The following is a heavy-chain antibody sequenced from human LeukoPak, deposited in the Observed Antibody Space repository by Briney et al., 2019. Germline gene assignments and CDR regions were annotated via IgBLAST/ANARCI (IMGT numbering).Heavy chain of an antibody. Sequence: PGESLKISCQGSGYSFPNYWIGWVRQMPGKGLEWMGIIYPANSDTRYSPSFQGQVTISADKSTSTAYLQWSSLKASDTAMYYCASEGSQPDAAFDIWGQGTMVTVSS. CDR1: GYSFPNYW. CDR3: ASEGSQPDAAFDI. CDR2: IYPANSDT. V-gene: IGHV5-51*01. J-gene: IGHJ3*02.